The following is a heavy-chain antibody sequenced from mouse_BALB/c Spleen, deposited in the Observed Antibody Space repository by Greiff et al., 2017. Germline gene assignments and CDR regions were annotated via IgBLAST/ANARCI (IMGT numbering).Heavy chain of an antibody. D-gene: IGHD2-14*01. Sequence: EVHLVESGPGLVKPSQSLSLTCTVTGYSITSDYAWNWIRQFPGNKLEWMGYISYSGSTSYNPSLKSRISITRDTSKNQFFLQLNSVTTEDTATYYCARRGYRIYAMDYWGQGTSVTVSS. CDR3: ARRGYRIYAMDY. J-gene: IGHJ4*01. CDR2: ISYSGST. V-gene: IGHV3-2*02. CDR1: GYSITSDYA.